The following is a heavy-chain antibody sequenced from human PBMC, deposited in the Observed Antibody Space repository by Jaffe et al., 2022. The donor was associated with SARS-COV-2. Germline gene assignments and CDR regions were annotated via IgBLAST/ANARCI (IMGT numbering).Heavy chain of an antibody. CDR1: GFTFSSYG. CDR2: ISYDGSNK. Sequence: QVQLVESGGGVVQPGRSLRLSCAASGFTFSSYGMHWVRQAPGKGLEWVAVISYDGSNKYYADSVKGRFTISRDNSKNTLYLQMNSLRAEDTAVYYCAKDAPHPYGMDVWGQGTTVTVSS. V-gene: IGHV3-30*18. J-gene: IGHJ6*02. CDR3: AKDAPHPYGMDV.